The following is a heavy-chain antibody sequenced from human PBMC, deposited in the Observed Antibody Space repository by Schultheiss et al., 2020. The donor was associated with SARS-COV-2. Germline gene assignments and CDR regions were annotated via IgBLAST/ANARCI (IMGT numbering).Heavy chain of an antibody. D-gene: IGHD3-10*01. CDR2: INQSGGT. J-gene: IGHJ6*02. Sequence: GSLRLSCAASGFTFSNYAMSWVRQTPGKGLEWIGEINQSGGTNYNPSLKSRVTISVDTSKNQLSLKLTSLTAADTAIYYCARGVGITMALNPDEYGLAVWGQGTTVTVSS. CDR1: GFTFSNYA. CDR3: ARGVGITMALNPDEYGLAV. V-gene: IGHV4-34*01.